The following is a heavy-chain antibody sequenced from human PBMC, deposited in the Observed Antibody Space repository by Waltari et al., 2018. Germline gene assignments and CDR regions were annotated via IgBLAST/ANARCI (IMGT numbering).Heavy chain of an antibody. CDR2: ISGSGSVI. V-gene: IGHV3-11*01. CDR3: SRDPRRLDY. Sequence: QVQLAESGGGLVEPGGSLRLSCAVYGFTFSDFYMTWIRQAPGNGRVCVSYISGSGSVISYADPGKGRFTVARDNAKNSLNLRMNSLRVEDTAVYYCSRDPRRLDYWGQGTLVTVSS. CDR1: GFTFSDFY. J-gene: IGHJ4*02. D-gene: IGHD1-1*01.